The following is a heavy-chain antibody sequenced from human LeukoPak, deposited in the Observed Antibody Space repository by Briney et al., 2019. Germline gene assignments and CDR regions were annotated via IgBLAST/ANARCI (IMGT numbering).Heavy chain of an antibody. D-gene: IGHD3-3*01. V-gene: IGHV3-48*01. CDR2: ISPSSTIM. J-gene: IGHJ3*02. CDR1: GFTFSSYS. Sequence: QPGGSLRLSCAASGFTFSSYSMNWVRQAPGKGLEWVSYISPSSTIMYYADSVRGRFTISRDNAKNSLYLQMNSLRAEDTDVYYCARPEKSGYSPYVFDIWGRGTMVTVSS. CDR3: ARPEKSGYSPYVFDI.